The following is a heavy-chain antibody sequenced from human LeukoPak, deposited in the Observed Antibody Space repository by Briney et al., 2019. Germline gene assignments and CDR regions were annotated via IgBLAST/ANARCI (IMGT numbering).Heavy chain of an antibody. D-gene: IGHD3-10*01. CDR3: ARGPRRFGNLLVGGRNYYYYYYMDV. CDR2: INHSGST. CDR1: GGSFSGYY. J-gene: IGHJ6*03. V-gene: IGHV4-34*01. Sequence: PSETLSLTCAVYGGSFSGYYWSWIRQPPGKGLEWIGEINHSGSTNYNPSLKSRVTISVDTSKNQFSLKLSSVTAADTAVYYCARGPRRFGNLLVGGRNYYYYYYMDVWGKGTTVTVSS.